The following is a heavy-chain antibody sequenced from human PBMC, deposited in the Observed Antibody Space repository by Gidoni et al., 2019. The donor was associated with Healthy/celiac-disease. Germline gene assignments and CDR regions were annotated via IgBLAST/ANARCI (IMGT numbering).Heavy chain of an antibody. J-gene: IGHJ4*02. D-gene: IGHD2-21*01. CDR2: IIPIFGTA. V-gene: IGHV1-69*01. Sequence: QVQLVQSGAEVKKPGSSVKVYCKASGGTFSSYAISWVRQAPGQGLEWMGGIIPIFGTANYAQKFQGRVTITADESTSTAYMELSSLRSEDTAVYYCARELAYCGGDCPFDYWGQGTLVTVSS. CDR3: ARELAYCGGDCPFDY. CDR1: GGTFSSYA.